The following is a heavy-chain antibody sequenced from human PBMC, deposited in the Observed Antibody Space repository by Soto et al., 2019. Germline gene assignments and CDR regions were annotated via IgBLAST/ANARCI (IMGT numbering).Heavy chain of an antibody. CDR3: ARDLLLWFGELFRPTYYYYYSMDV. CDR1: GYTFTSYY. J-gene: IGHJ6*02. Sequence: ASVKVSCKASGYTFTSYYMHWVRQAPGQGLEWMGIINPSGGSTSYAQKFQGRVTMTRDTSTSTVYMELSSLRSEDTAVYYCARDLLLWFGELFRPTYYYYYSMDVWGQGTTVTVSS. D-gene: IGHD3-10*01. V-gene: IGHV1-46*01. CDR2: INPSGGST.